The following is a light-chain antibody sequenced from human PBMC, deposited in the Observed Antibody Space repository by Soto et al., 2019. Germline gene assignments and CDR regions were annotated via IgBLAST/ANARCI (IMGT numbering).Light chain of an antibody. V-gene: IGKV1-5*03. J-gene: IGKJ1*01. CDR3: QHYNSYSEA. Sequence: DIQMTQSPSSLSASVGDRVPSTCRASQTISSWLAWYQQKPGKAPKLLIYKASTLKSGVPSRFSGSGSGTEFTLTISSLQPDDFATYYCQHYNSYSEAFGQGTKVDIK. CDR1: QTISSW. CDR2: KAS.